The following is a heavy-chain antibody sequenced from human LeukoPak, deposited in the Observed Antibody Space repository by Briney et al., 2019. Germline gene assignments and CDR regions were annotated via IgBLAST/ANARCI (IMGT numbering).Heavy chain of an antibody. J-gene: IGHJ5*02. D-gene: IGHD4-17*01. V-gene: IGHV3-53*01. CDR1: GFTVSSDH. CDR3: ARDPGAVTTPSNWFDP. Sequence: GGSLRLSCAASGFTVSSDHMSWVRQAPGKGLEWVSVIYAGGSTYYADSEKGQFTISRDNFKTTVFLQMNSMRAEDTAVYYCARDPGAVTTPSNWFDPWGQGTLVTVSS. CDR2: IYAGGST.